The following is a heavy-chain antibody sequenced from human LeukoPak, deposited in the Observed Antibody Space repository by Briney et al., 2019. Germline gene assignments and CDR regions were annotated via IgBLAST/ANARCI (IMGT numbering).Heavy chain of an antibody. CDR2: ISYDGNNE. V-gene: IGHV3-30*04. Sequence: GGSLRLSCAASGFTLNSYAMYWVRQAPGKGLEWVAVISYDGNNEYYADSVKGRFTISRDNSRNTLSLQMNSLRGEDTAVYYCARDLSRIAGAGLDYWGQGTLVTVSS. CDR3: ARDLSRIAGAGLDY. J-gene: IGHJ4*02. D-gene: IGHD6-13*01. CDR1: GFTLNSYA.